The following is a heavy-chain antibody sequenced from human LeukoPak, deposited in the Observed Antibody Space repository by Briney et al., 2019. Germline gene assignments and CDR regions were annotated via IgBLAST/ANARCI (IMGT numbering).Heavy chain of an antibody. CDR3: ARVRIQAVGTQEG. CDR1: GFTFISYS. Sequence: SGGSLRLSCAASGFTFISYSMNWVRQAPGKGLEWVSSISSSSSYIYYVDSVKGRFTISRDNAKNSLYLQMNSLRAEDTAVYYCARVRIQAVGTQEGWGQGTVVTVSS. V-gene: IGHV3-21*01. D-gene: IGHD1/OR15-1a*01. J-gene: IGHJ4*02. CDR2: ISSSSSYI.